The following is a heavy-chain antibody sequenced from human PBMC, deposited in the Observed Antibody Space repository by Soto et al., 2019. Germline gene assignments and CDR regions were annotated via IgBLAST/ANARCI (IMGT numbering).Heavy chain of an antibody. D-gene: IGHD6-13*01. Sequence: SLETLSLTCTVSGDSVTSYYWSWIRQPPGKGLEWIGYIYYSGSTNYNPSLKSRVTISVDTSKNQFSLRLTSVTAADTAVYYCARVGYGMDIWGQGTTVTVSS. CDR2: IYYSGST. V-gene: IGHV4-59*02. CDR3: ARVGYGMDI. CDR1: GDSVTSYY. J-gene: IGHJ6*02.